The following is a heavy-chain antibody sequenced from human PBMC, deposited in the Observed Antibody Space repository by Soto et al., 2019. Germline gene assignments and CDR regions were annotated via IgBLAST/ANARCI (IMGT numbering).Heavy chain of an antibody. CDR3: ARLNRGAAAAIAAFDI. CDR1: GYSFTTYW. V-gene: IGHV5-51*01. Sequence: LGESLKISCKGSGYSFTTYWIGWVRQMPGKGLEWMGIIYPGDSDTRYSSSFQGQVTISADKSISTAYLQWSSLKASDTAIYHCARLNRGAAAAIAAFDIWGQGTMVTVSS. D-gene: IGHD6-13*01. CDR2: IYPGDSDT. J-gene: IGHJ3*02.